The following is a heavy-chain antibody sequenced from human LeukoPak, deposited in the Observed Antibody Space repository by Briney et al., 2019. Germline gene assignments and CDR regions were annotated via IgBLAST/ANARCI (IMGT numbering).Heavy chain of an antibody. D-gene: IGHD1-26*01. J-gene: IGHJ4*01. CDR3: TKSQVGALAYFDY. Sequence: GSLRLSCAASGFTFSDYNMRWIRQAPGKGLEWVSSISRSGSTKYYADSVKGRFTISRDNAKNSLFLQMNSLRVEDTALYYCTKSQVGALAYFDYWGQGTLVAVSS. CDR1: GFTFSDYN. V-gene: IGHV3-11*01. CDR2: ISRSGSTK.